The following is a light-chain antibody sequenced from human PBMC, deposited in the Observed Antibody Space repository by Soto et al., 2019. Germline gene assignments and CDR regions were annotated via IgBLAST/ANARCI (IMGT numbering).Light chain of an antibody. CDR1: SGHNSYA. CDR2: LNSDGSH. V-gene: IGLV4-69*01. J-gene: IGLJ3*02. Sequence: QPVLTQPPSASASLGASVKLTCTLSSGHNSYAIAWHQQQPEKGPRYLMKLNSDGSHSKGDGIPGRFSGSSSGAERYLTISSLQSEDEADYYCQTWSTDIRVFGGGTKLTVL. CDR3: QTWSTDIRV.